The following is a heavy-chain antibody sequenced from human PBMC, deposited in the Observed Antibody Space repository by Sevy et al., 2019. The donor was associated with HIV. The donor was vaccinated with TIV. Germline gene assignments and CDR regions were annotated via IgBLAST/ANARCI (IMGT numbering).Heavy chain of an antibody. J-gene: IGHJ5*02. CDR1: GFTFSSYS. Sequence: GGSLRLSCAASGFTFSSYSMNWVRQAPGKGLEWVSSISSSSTYIFYADSVKGRFTISRDNARNSLYLQMNSLRAEDTAVYYCASAPPYTYGFFDLDPWGQRTLVTVSS. D-gene: IGHD5-18*01. V-gene: IGHV3-21*01. CDR2: ISSSSTYI. CDR3: ASAPPYTYGFFDLDP.